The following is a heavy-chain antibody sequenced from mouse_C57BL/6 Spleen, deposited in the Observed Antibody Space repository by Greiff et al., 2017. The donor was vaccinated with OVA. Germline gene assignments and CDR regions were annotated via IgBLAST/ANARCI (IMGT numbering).Heavy chain of an antibody. V-gene: IGHV5-9*01. CDR3: ARGAYYSNLFDY. J-gene: IGHJ2*01. CDR2: ISGGGGNT. CDR1: GFTFSSYT. Sequence: EVMLVESGGGLVKPGGSLKLSCAASGFTFSSYTMSWVRQTPEKRLEWVATISGGGGNTYYPDSVKGRFTISRDNAKNTLYLQMSSLRSEDTALYYCARGAYYSNLFDYWGQGTTLTVSS. D-gene: IGHD2-5*01.